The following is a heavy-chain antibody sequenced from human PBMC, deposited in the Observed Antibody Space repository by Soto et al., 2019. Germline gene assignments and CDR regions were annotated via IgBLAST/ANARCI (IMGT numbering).Heavy chain of an antibody. Sequence: GGSLRLSCGASGFSFSHYGMHWVRQAPGKGLEWVAITWHDGNKEYYADSVKGRFTVSRDNSKNTVYLQMNSLRAEDTAVYYCARDADTAENYSCNYDWGQGALVTVSS. J-gene: IGHJ4*02. CDR1: GFSFSHYG. D-gene: IGHD3-10*01. CDR3: ARDADTAENYSCNYD. CDR2: TWHDGNKE. V-gene: IGHV3-33*01.